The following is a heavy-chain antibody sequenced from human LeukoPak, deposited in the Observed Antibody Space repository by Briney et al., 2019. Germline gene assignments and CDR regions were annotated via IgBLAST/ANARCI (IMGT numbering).Heavy chain of an antibody. J-gene: IGHJ3*02. V-gene: IGHV1-69*05. Sequence: RASVKVSCKASGGTFSSYAISWVRQAPGQGLEWMGGIIPIFGTANYAQKFQGRVTMTRDTSTSTVYMELSSLRSEDTAVYYCARAQMATSSGAAFDIWGQGTMVTVSS. CDR1: GGTFSSYA. CDR3: ARAQMATSSGAAFDI. D-gene: IGHD5-24*01. CDR2: IIPIFGTA.